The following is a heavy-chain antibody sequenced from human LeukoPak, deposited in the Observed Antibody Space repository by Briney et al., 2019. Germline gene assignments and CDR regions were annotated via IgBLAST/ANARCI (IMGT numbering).Heavy chain of an antibody. V-gene: IGHV3-23*01. CDR2: ISGSGGST. J-gene: IGHJ4*02. D-gene: IGHD4-17*01. CDR1: GFTFSSYG. CDR3: ARVTFRTTVTLFDY. Sequence: GGSLRLSCAASGFTFSSYGMSWVRQAPGKGLEWVSAISGSGGSTYYADSVKGRFTISRDNSKNTLYLQMNSLRAEDTAVYYCARVTFRTTVTLFDYWGQGTLVTVSS.